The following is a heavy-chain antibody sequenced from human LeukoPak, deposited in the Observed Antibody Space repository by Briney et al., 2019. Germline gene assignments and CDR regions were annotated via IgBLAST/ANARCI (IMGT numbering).Heavy chain of an antibody. CDR2: IYYRGGT. CDR1: GGSISSYY. V-gene: IGHV4-59*01. Sequence: NSSETLSLTCTVSGGSISSYYWSWIRQPPGKGLEWIGIIYYRGGTNYNPSLKSRVTISVDTSKNQFSLKLSSVTAADTAVYYCARGRDGYNGDYFDYWGQGTLVTVSS. J-gene: IGHJ4*02. CDR3: ARGRDGYNGDYFDY. D-gene: IGHD5-24*01.